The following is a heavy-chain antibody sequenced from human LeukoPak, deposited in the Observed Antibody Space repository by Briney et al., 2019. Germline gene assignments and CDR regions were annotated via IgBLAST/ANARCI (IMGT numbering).Heavy chain of an antibody. CDR1: GYTFTRHY. Sequence: VASVKVSCKASGYTFTRHYMHWVRQAPGQGLEWMGIINPSGGSTSYAQKFQGRVNMTRDTSTSIVYMELSSLRSEDTAVYYCTRVKSVGFGELYYYYYGMDVWGQGTTVTVSS. J-gene: IGHJ6*02. V-gene: IGHV1-46*01. D-gene: IGHD3-10*01. CDR2: INPSGGST. CDR3: TRVKSVGFGELYYYYYGMDV.